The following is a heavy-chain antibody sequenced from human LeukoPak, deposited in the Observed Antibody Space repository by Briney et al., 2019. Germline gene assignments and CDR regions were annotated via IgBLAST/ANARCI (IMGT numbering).Heavy chain of an antibody. Sequence: PGGSLRLSCAASGFTFSSYEMHWVRQAPGKGLEWVAFIRYDGSNKYYADSVKGRFTISRDNSKNTLYLQMNSLRAEDTAVYYCAKERDTAMVTIDYWGQGTLVTVSS. CDR3: AKERDTAMVTIDY. V-gene: IGHV3-30*02. CDR2: IRYDGSNK. CDR1: GFTFSSYE. D-gene: IGHD5-18*01. J-gene: IGHJ4*02.